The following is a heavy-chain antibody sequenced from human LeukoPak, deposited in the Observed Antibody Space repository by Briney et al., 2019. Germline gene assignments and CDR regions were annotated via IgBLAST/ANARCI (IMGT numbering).Heavy chain of an antibody. CDR1: GFTFSNAW. V-gene: IGHV3-15*01. Sequence: GGSLRLSFAASGFTFSNAWMSWVRQAPGKGLEWVGRIKSKTDGGTTDYAAPVKGRFTISRDDSRNKLYLQMNSLKTEDTAVYYCTTDLHDYGDYNDYRGQGTLVTVSS. CDR3: TTDLHDYGDYNDY. J-gene: IGHJ4*02. D-gene: IGHD4-17*01. CDR2: IKSKTDGGTT.